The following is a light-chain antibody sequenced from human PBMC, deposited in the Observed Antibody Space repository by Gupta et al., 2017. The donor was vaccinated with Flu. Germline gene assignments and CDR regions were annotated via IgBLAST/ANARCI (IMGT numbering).Light chain of an antibody. Sequence: QSALTPPPSVSGSPGQSVTISCTGTSSDVGSYNRVSWYQQPPGTAPKLMIYDVSNRPSGVPDRFSGSKSGNTASLTISGLQADDEGDYYCSSYTSTSTYVFGTGTKVTVL. CDR1: SSDVGSYNR. CDR3: SSYTSTSTYV. V-gene: IGLV2-18*02. J-gene: IGLJ1*01. CDR2: DVS.